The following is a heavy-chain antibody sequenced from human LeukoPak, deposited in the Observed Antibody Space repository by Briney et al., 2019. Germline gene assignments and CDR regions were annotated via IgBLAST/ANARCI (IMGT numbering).Heavy chain of an antibody. V-gene: IGHV3-49*04. CDR1: GFTFGDYA. Sequence: GGSLRLSCTASGFTFGDYAMSWVRQAPGEGLEWVGFIRSKAYGGTTEYAASVKGRFTISRDDSKSIAYLQMNSLKTEDTAVYYCTRKGGPTLDYWGQGTLVTVSS. CDR2: IRSKAYGGTT. D-gene: IGHD3-16*01. CDR3: TRKGGPTLDY. J-gene: IGHJ4*02.